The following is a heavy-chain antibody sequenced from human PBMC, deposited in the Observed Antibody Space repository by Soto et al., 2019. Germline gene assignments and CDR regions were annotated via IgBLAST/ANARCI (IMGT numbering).Heavy chain of an antibody. V-gene: IGHV1-46*01. J-gene: IGHJ6*04. Sequence: ASVKVSCKASGYTFTSYYMHWVRQAPGQGLEWMGIINPSGGSTSYAQKFQGRVTMTRDTSTSTVYMELRSLRSEETAVYYCARGANPYYGMDVWGKGTTVTAPQ. CDR3: ARGANPYYGMDV. CDR2: INPSGGST. CDR1: GYTFTSYY.